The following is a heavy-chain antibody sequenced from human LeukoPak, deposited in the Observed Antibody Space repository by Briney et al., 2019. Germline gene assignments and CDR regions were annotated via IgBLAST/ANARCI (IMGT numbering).Heavy chain of an antibody. Sequence: GGSLRLSCAASGFTFSNAWMSWVRQAPGKGLEWVGRIKSKTDGGTTDYAAPVKGRFTISRDDSKNTLYLQMNSQKTEDTAVYYCTTAKGYYYYYMDVWGKGTTVTVSS. CDR2: IKSKTDGGTT. V-gene: IGHV3-15*01. CDR1: GFTFSNAW. J-gene: IGHJ6*03. CDR3: TTAKGYYYYYMDV.